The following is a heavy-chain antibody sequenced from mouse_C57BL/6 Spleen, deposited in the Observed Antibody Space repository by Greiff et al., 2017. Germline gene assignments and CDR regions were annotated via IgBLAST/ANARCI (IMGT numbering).Heavy chain of an antibody. J-gene: IGHJ4*01. CDR3: ARRIYYDASYAMDY. D-gene: IGHD1-1*01. Sequence: EVMLVESGGDLVKPGGSLKLSCAASGFTFSNYGMSWVRQTPDKRLGWVATISSGGDYTYYPDSVKGRFTISRDTAKNTLYLHMRSLKSEDTAMYYCARRIYYDASYAMDYWGQGTSVTVSS. V-gene: IGHV5-6*02. CDR2: ISSGGDYT. CDR1: GFTFSNYG.